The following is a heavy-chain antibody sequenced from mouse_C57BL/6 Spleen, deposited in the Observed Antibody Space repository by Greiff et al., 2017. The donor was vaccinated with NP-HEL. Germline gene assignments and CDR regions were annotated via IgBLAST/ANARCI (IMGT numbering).Heavy chain of an antibody. Sequence: EVMLVESGGGLVKPGGSLKLSCAASGFTFTDYGMHWVRQAPEKGLEWVAYISSGSSTIYYADTVKGRFTISRDNAKNTLFLQMTSLRSEDTAMYYCARGFITTVVANWGFAYWGQGTLVTVSA. CDR3: ARGFITTVVANWGFAY. D-gene: IGHD1-1*01. V-gene: IGHV5-17*01. CDR2: ISSGSSTI. CDR1: GFTFTDYG. J-gene: IGHJ3*01.